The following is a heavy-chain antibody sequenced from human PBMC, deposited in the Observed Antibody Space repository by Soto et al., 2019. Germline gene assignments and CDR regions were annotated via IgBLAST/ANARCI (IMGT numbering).Heavy chain of an antibody. CDR3: AKDFTPPFDY. CDR2: ISGNDGST. Sequence: PGGSLRLSCAASGFTFSNAWMNWVRQGPGKGLEWVSAISGNDGSTYYADSVKGRFTISRDNSKNTLHLQMNSLRAEDTAVYYCAKDFTPPFDYWGQGTVVTVSS. J-gene: IGHJ4*02. CDR1: GFTFSNAW. V-gene: IGHV3-23*01.